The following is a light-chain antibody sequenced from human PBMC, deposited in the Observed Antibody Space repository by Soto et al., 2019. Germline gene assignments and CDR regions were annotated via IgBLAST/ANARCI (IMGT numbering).Light chain of an antibody. CDR1: QNISNY. J-gene: IGKJ1*01. CDR2: DVS. Sequence: IELTQSPSTLSLSPGKRATISCRASQNISNYLGWYQQKPGQAPRLLIYDVSNMATGIPSRFSGSGSGTDFTLTISSLQPEDFAVYYCQQRNNWPRTFGQGTKVEIK. V-gene: IGKV3-11*01. CDR3: QQRNNWPRT.